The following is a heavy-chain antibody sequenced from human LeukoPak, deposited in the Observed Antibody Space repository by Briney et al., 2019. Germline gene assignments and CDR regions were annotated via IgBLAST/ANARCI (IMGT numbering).Heavy chain of an antibody. V-gene: IGHV5-51*01. J-gene: IGHJ3*02. CDR2: IYPGDSDT. Sequence: GESLKISCKGSGYSFTSYWIGWVRQMPGKGLEWMGIIYPGDSDTRYSPSFQGQVTISADKSISTVYLQWSSLKASDTAMYYCASKQGAYCGGDCYSGAFDIWGQGTMVTVSS. CDR3: ASKQGAYCGGDCYSGAFDI. CDR1: GYSFTSYW. D-gene: IGHD2-21*02.